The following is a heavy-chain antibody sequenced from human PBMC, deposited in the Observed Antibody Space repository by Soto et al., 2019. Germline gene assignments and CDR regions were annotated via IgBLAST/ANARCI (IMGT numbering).Heavy chain of an antibody. CDR2: IFWNDDK. J-gene: IGHJ4*02. CDR1: GFSLNPRGVG. Sequence: SGPTLVNPTQTLTLTCTFSGFSLNPRGVGVGWIRQPPGEALEWLAVIFWNDDKRYSPSLKTRLTITKDTSKNQVTLTMTNMDPVDTATYYCAYSSFALRHYHWLLNRFDQWGQGALVTVSS. D-gene: IGHD3-9*01. CDR3: AYSSFALRHYHWLLNRFDQ. V-gene: IGHV2-5*01.